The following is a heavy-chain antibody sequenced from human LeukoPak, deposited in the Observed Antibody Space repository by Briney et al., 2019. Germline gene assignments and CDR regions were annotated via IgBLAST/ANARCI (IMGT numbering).Heavy chain of an antibody. CDR3: ARGNKRSSYDSSGYYLGPQPNYFDY. J-gene: IGHJ4*02. Sequence: ASVRVSCKASGYTFTIYDINCGRQATGQGREWMGWMNPNSGNTGYAQKFQGRVTMTRNTSISTAYMELSSLRSEDTAVYYCARGNKRSSYDSSGYYLGPQPNYFDYWGQGTLVTVSS. CDR2: MNPNSGNT. CDR1: GYTFTIYD. V-gene: IGHV1-8*01. D-gene: IGHD3-22*01.